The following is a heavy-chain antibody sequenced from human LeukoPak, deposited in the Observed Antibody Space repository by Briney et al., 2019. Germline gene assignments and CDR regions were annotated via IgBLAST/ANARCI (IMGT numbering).Heavy chain of an antibody. CDR2: IYPGDSGT. V-gene: IGHV5-51*01. CDR1: GYSFTSYW. CDR3: ARPAVTAGDKYFQH. J-gene: IGHJ1*01. D-gene: IGHD1-14*01. Sequence: GEPLKISSKGSGYSFTSYWIGWVRPMPGKGLEWMGIIYPGDSGTRYSPSFQGQVTISADKAISTAYLQWSSLKASDTAMYYRARPAVTAGDKYFQHWGQGTLVTVSS.